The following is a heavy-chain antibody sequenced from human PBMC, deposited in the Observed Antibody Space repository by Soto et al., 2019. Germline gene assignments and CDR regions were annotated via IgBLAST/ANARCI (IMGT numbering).Heavy chain of an antibody. CDR3: ASPNTYCSGGSCYAAFDI. D-gene: IGHD2-15*01. V-gene: IGHV1-8*01. CDR1: GYTFTSYD. J-gene: IGHJ3*02. CDR2: MNPNSGNT. Sequence: QVRLVQSGAEVKKPGASVKVSCKASGYTFTSYDINWVRQATGQGLEWMGWMNPNSGNTGYAQKCQGRVTMTRNTSISTAYMELSSLGSEDTAVYYCASPNTYCSGGSCYAAFDIWGQGTMVTVSS.